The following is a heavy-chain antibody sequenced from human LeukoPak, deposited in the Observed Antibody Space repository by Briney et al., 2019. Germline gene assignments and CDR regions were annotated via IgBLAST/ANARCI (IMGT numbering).Heavy chain of an antibody. D-gene: IGHD3-16*01. V-gene: IGHV3-74*01. J-gene: IGHJ4*02. Sequence: PGGSLRLSCAASGFTFSSYWMHWVRQAPGKGLVGVSRINTDGSSTSYADSVKGRFTISRDNAKNTLYLQMNSLRAEGTAVYYCARDGGANPTDYWGQGTLVTVSS. CDR3: ARDGGANPTDY. CDR1: GFTFSSYW. CDR2: INTDGSST.